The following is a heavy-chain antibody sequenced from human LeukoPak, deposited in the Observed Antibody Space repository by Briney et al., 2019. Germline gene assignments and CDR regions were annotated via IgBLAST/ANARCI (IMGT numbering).Heavy chain of an antibody. CDR1: GYTFTRYY. J-gene: IGHJ6*03. V-gene: IGHV1-46*01. CDR3: ARGNYYGSGSYLIAYYYYYMDV. CDR2: INPSGGNT. D-gene: IGHD3-10*01. Sequence: GASVKVSCKASGYTFTRYYMHWVRQAPGQGLEWMGIINPSGGNTNYAQKFQGRVTMTRDMSTSTVYMELSSLRSEDTAVYYCARGNYYGSGSYLIAYYYYYMDVWGKGTTVTISS.